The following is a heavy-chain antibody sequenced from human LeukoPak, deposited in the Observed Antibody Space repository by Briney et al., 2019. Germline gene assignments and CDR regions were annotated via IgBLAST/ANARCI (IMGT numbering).Heavy chain of an antibody. CDR1: GFTFTNYA. CDR2: IKQDGSEK. V-gene: IGHV3-7*01. CDR3: ARLLWPFGGSCYYDAFDI. J-gene: IGHJ3*02. Sequence: GGSLRLSCAASGFTFTNYAMNWVRQAPGKGLEWVANIKQDGSEKYYVDSVKGRFTISRDNAKNSLYLQMNSLRAEDTAVYYCARLLWPFGGSCYYDAFDIWGQGTMVTVSS. D-gene: IGHD2-15*01.